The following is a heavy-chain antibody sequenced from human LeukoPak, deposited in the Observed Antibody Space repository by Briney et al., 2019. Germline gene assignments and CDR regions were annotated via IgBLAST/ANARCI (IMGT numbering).Heavy chain of an antibody. CDR1: GFTFSSYW. D-gene: IGHD3-10*01. J-gene: IGHJ6*02. V-gene: IGHV3-30*03. CDR3: ARDDQSVTMGRGQVNYYYYGMDV. Sequence: GGSLRLSCAASGFTFSSYWMSWVRQAPGTGLEWVAVMSYDESTKYYADSVKGRFTISRDNPRNTLFLQMNSVRAEDTAVYYCARDDQSVTMGRGQVNYYYYGMDVWGQGTTVTVSS. CDR2: MSYDESTK.